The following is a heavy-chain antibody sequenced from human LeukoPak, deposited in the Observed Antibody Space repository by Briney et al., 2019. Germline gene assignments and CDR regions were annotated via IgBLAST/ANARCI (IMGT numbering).Heavy chain of an antibody. D-gene: IGHD2-21*02. Sequence: GGSLRLSCAASGFTFSDYEMNWVRQAPGKGLEWVSYISSSGSTIYYADSVKGRFTISRDNAKNSLYLQMNSLRAEDTAVYYCARVKKAYCGGDCYRSLDAFDIWGQGTMVTVSS. CDR2: ISSSGSTI. CDR3: ARVKKAYCGGDCYRSLDAFDI. CDR1: GFTFSDYE. J-gene: IGHJ3*02. V-gene: IGHV3-48*03.